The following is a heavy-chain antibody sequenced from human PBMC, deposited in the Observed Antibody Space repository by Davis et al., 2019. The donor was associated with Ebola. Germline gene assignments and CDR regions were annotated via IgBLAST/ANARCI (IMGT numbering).Heavy chain of an antibody. J-gene: IGHJ4*02. D-gene: IGHD2-2*01. CDR1: GFTFSGTA. CDR3: TVVPAAHVDC. V-gene: IGHV3-73*01. CDR2: IRSKANSYAT. Sequence: PGGSLRPSFAASGFTFSGTAMHWVRQVSGKGLEWFGRIRSKANSYATAYAASVKGRSTNSRDDSKNTAYLQMNSLKTEDTAVYYCTVVPAAHVDCWGQGTPVTVSS.